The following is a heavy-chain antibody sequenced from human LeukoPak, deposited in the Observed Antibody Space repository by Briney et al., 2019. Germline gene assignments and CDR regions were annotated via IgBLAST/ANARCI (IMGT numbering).Heavy chain of an antibody. D-gene: IGHD3-10*01. CDR2: IYYSGCT. CDR3: ARTSRHFYGSGSNLTPWPADMDV. CDR1: GGSINSYY. V-gene: IGHV4-59*01. J-gene: IGHJ6*02. Sequence: SETLSLTCTVSGGSINSYYWTWIRQPPGKGLEWIGYIYYSGCTHYNPSLNSRVTISMDTSKNHFSLKLSSVTAADTAIYYCARTSRHFYGSGSNLTPWPADMDVWGQGTKVTVSS.